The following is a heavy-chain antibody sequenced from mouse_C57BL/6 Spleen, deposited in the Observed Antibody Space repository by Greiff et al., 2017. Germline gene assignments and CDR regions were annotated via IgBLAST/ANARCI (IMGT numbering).Heavy chain of an antibody. D-gene: IGHD4-1*01. Sequence: EVKLMESGGGLVKPGGSLKLSCAASGFTFSGYAMSWVRQTPEKRLEWVATISDGGSYTHYPDNVKGRFTISRDNAKNNLYLQMSHLNSEDTAMYYCARGVTGTGYFDYWGQGTTLTVSS. J-gene: IGHJ2*01. CDR2: ISDGGSYT. CDR3: ARGVTGTGYFDY. V-gene: IGHV5-4*03. CDR1: GFTFSGYA.